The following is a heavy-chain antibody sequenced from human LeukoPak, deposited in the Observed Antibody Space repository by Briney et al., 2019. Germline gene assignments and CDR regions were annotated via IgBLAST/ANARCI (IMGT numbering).Heavy chain of an antibody. Sequence: RGESLKISCKASGYRFTTDYIGWVRQMPGKGLEWMGTIYPDDSETNYSPSFQGQVSMSVDKSITTAYLQWSSLKASDTAIYYCARQAYGSHFDAFDIWGQGTMVTVSS. CDR2: IYPDDSET. CDR3: ARQAYGSHFDAFDI. CDR1: GYRFTTDY. D-gene: IGHD3-22*01. J-gene: IGHJ3*02. V-gene: IGHV5-51*01.